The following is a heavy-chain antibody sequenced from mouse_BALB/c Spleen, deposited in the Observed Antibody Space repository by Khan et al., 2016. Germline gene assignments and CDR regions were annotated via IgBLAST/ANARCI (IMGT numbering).Heavy chain of an antibody. Sequence: EVELVESGGDLVKPGGSLKLPCAASGFTFSSYGMSWVRQTPDKRLEWVATISSGGSYTYYPDSVKGRFTISRDTAKNPLYLQMISLKSEDTAMYYCAGGKVLRYWYFDVWGAGTTDTVSS. V-gene: IGHV5-6*01. D-gene: IGHD1-1*01. CDR1: GFTFSSYG. J-gene: IGHJ1*01. CDR3: AGGKVLRYWYFDV. CDR2: ISSGGSYT.